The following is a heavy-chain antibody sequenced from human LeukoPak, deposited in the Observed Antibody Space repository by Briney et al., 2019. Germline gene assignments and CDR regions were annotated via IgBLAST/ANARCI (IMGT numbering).Heavy chain of an antibody. CDR2: INEDGSTK. CDR3: ARDRAYSTFDY. V-gene: IGHV3-7*03. CDR1: EFTFSSSW. Sequence: GSLRLSCTASEFTFSSSWRTWVRQAPGKGLAWLANINEDGSTKNYVDSVKGRFSISRDNAKKALYLQMNSLRAEDTAVYYCARDRAYSTFDYWGQGTLVTVSS. D-gene: IGHD2/OR15-2a*01. J-gene: IGHJ4*02.